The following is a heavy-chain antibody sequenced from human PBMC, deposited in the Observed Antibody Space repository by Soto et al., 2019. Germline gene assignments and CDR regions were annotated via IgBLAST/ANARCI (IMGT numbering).Heavy chain of an antibody. CDR3: ARGDSAYDPLDY. Sequence: QVQLQESGPGLVKPSGTLSLTCAVSGGSISSSNWWSWVRQPPGKGLEWIGEIYHSGSTNYNPSLTSPVTISVDKSKNQFSLKLSSVTAADTAVYYCARGDSAYDPLDYWGQGTLVTVSS. CDR1: GGSISSSNW. D-gene: IGHD5-12*01. V-gene: IGHV4-4*02. J-gene: IGHJ4*02. CDR2: IYHSGST.